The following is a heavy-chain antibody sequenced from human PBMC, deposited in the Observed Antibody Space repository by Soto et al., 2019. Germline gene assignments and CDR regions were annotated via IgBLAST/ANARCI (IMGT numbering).Heavy chain of an antibody. V-gene: IGHV2-70*11. D-gene: IGHD2-2*01. J-gene: IGHJ6*02. CDR1: GFSLTPREMC. CDR3: VGGGYCSSSSCPYYCGLDV. Sequence: SDPKLVNQTQTLTLTGTLSGFSLTPREMCVSWIRQPPGKALEWLARIDWDDDKYYSTSLKTRLTISKDTSKNQVVLTMTNMDPVDTALNYCVGGGYCSSSSCPYYCGLDVWGQGTTVPVFS. CDR2: IDWDDDK.